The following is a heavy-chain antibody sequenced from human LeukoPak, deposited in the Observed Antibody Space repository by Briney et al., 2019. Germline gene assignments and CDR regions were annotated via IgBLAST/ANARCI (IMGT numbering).Heavy chain of an antibody. CDR2: IKSKTDGGTT. J-gene: IGHJ4*02. CDR1: GFTFSNAW. CDR3: TATRSITMVRGD. Sequence: AGGSLRLSCAASGFTFSNAWMSWVRQAPGKGREWVGRIKSKTDGGTTDYAAPVKGRFTISRDDSKNTLYLQMNSLKTEDTAVYYCTATRSITMVRGDWGQGTLVTVSS. V-gene: IGHV3-15*01. D-gene: IGHD3-10*01.